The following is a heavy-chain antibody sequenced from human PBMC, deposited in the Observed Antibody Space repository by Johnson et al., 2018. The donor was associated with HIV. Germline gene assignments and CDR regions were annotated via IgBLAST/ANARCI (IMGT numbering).Heavy chain of an antibody. D-gene: IGHD3-10*01. CDR2: ISYDGSNK. CDR1: GFTFSSYA. CDR3: ARLPSWRGAFDI. V-gene: IGHV3-30*14. Sequence: QLVESGGGVVQPGRSLRLSCAASGFTFSSYAMHWVRQAPGKGLEWVAVISYDGSNKYYAESVKGRFTISRDNSKSTLYLQMNSLRAEDTAVYYCARLPSWRGAFDIWGQGTMVTVSS. J-gene: IGHJ3*02.